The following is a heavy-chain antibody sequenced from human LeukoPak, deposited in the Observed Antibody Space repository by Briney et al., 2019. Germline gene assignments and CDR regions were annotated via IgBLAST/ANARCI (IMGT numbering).Heavy chain of an antibody. J-gene: IGHJ4*02. CDR3: ATLYGGNRDY. CDR1: GFTFSSYG. V-gene: IGHV3-53*01. D-gene: IGHD4-23*01. CDR2: IYSGGST. Sequence: GGSLRLSCAASGFTFSSYGMSWVRQAPGKGLEWVSVIYSGGSTSYADSVKGRFTISRDNSKNTLYLQMNSLRAEDTAVYYCATLYGGNRDYWGQGTLVTVSS.